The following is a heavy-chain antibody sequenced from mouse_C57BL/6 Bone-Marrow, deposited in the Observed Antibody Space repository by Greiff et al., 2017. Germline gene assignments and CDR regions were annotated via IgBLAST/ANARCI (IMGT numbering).Heavy chain of an antibody. V-gene: IGHV14-2*01. D-gene: IGHD1-1*01. CDR1: GFYIKDYY. Sequence: VQLQQSGAELVKPGASVKLSCTASGFYIKDYYMHWVKQRTEQGLEWIGRIDPEDGETKYAPKFQGMATITADTSANPAYLQLRSLTSDDTAVYYWAFDLFITEYFHVWGTGTPVTVSS. CDR2: IDPEDGET. J-gene: IGHJ1*03. CDR3: AFDLFITEYFHV.